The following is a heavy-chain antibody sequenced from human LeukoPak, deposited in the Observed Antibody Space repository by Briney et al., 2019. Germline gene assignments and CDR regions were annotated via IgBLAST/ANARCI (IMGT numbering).Heavy chain of an antibody. CDR2: ISSSSSYI. D-gene: IGHD5-12*01. V-gene: IGHV3-21*04. CDR3: AKGAEVGGYEFHWYFDL. J-gene: IGHJ2*01. Sequence: GGSLRLSCAASGFTFSSYSMNWVRQAPGKGLEWVSSISSSSSYIYYADSVKGRFTISRDNAKNSLYLQMNSLRAEDTAVYYCAKGAEVGGYEFHWYFDLWGRGTLVTVSS. CDR1: GFTFSSYS.